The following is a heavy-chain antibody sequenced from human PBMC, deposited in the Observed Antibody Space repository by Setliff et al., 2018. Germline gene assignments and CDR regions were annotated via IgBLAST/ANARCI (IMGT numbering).Heavy chain of an antibody. V-gene: IGHV1-8*02. Sequence: ASVKVSCKASGYTFTDYYMQWVRQAPGQGLEWMGWMNPTSGNTGYAQKFQGRVTMTRNTSISTAYMELSSLRSEDTAVYYCARGAPGRYCSGGSCSYFDYWGQGILVTVSS. CDR1: GYTFTDYY. CDR3: ARGAPGRYCSGGSCSYFDY. J-gene: IGHJ4*02. CDR2: MNPTSGNT. D-gene: IGHD2-15*01.